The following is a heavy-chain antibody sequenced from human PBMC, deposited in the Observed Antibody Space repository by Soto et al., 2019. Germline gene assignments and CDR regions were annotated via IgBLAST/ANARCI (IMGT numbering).Heavy chain of an antibody. V-gene: IGHV4-59*08. J-gene: IGHJ4*02. Sequence: QVQLQESGPGLVKPSETLSLTCTVSGGSISVYDWHWIRRPPGKGLGWIGYIYYSGSTNYNRYHMSRITQSVDTTKNQFSRKRSYGTAAQTAAYYCARGRPEDDWGQGTQVTVS. CDR2: IYYSGST. CDR3: ARGRPEDD. CDR1: GGSISVYD.